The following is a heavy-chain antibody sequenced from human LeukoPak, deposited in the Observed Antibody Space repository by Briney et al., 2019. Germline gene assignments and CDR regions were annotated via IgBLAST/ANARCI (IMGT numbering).Heavy chain of an antibody. V-gene: IGHV4-39*01. CDR1: GGSLSSSSYY. Sequence: SETLSLTCTVSGGSLSSSSYYCGWIRQPPGKWLGWIGKIYYSGSTYNNPSRKTRSTTPVDTPKTQFSRKLSSLTAADTPLYFCVRHTIWNYDYYMDVWGKGTTVTVSS. CDR2: IYYSGST. CDR3: VRHTIWNYDYYMDV. J-gene: IGHJ6*03. D-gene: IGHD3-10*01.